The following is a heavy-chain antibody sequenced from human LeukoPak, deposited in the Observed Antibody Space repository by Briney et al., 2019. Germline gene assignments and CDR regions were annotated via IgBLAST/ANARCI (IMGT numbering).Heavy chain of an antibody. J-gene: IGHJ4*02. D-gene: IGHD2-2*01. Sequence: ASVKVSCKASGYTFTGYYMHWVRQAPGQGLEWMGWINPNSGGTNYAQKFQGRVTMTGDTSISTAYMELSRLRSDDTAVYYCAIYPEDIVVVPAASGNYWGQGTLVTVSS. CDR3: AIYPEDIVVVPAASGNY. CDR2: INPNSGGT. CDR1: GYTFTGYY. V-gene: IGHV1-2*02.